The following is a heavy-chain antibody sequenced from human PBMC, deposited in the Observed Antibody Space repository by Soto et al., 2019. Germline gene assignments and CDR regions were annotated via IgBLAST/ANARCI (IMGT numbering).Heavy chain of an antibody. Sequence: RWSLRLSCSTSDFTFRNYWMNWFRQAPGKGLEWVANIKPDGSATNYVDSVKGRFTISRDNVRNSVSLQMNSLRVEDTAVYFCFGGNGGPQWGQGTLVTVSS. J-gene: IGHJ4*02. D-gene: IGHD3-16*01. CDR3: FGGNGGPQ. CDR2: IKPDGSAT. CDR1: DFTFRNYW. V-gene: IGHV3-7*03.